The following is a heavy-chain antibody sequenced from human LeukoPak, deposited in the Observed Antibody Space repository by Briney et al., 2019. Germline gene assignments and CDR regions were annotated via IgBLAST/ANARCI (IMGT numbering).Heavy chain of an antibody. CDR2: INPNSGGT. CDR3: ARGGYSSGWYAFDP. CDR1: GYTFTGYY. V-gene: IGHV1-2*02. Sequence: ASVKVSCKASGYTFTGYYMHWVRQAPGQGLEWMGWINPNSGGTNYAQEFQGRVTMTRDTSISTAYMELSRLRSDDTAVYYCARGGYSSGWYAFDPWGQGTLVTVSS. J-gene: IGHJ5*02. D-gene: IGHD6-19*01.